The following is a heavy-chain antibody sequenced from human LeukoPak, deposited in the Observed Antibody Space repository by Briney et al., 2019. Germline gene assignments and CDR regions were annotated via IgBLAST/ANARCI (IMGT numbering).Heavy chain of an antibody. CDR1: GGSISSYY. CDR3: ARGRGWNPSNWFDP. D-gene: IGHD6-19*01. Sequence: SETLSLTCTVSGGSISSYYWSWIRQPAGKGLEWIGRIYTSGSTNYNPSLKSRVTMSVDTSKNQFSLKLSSVTAADTAVYYCARGRGWNPSNWFDPWGQGTLVTVSS. CDR2: IYTSGST. V-gene: IGHV4-4*07. J-gene: IGHJ5*02.